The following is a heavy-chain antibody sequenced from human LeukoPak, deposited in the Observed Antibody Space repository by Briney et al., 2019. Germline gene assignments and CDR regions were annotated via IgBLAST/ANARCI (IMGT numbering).Heavy chain of an antibody. CDR3: AMGDQTGELDY. V-gene: IGHV1-69*02. CDR1: GYTFTGYY. CDR2: IIPILGIA. D-gene: IGHD7-27*01. Sequence: SVKVSCKASGYTFTGYYMHWVRQAPGQGLEWMGRIIPILGIANYAQKFQGRVTITADKSTSTAYMELSSLRSEDTAVYYCAMGDQTGELDYWGQGTLVTVSS. J-gene: IGHJ4*02.